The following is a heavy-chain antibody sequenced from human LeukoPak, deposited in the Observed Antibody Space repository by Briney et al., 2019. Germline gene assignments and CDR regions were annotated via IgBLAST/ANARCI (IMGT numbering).Heavy chain of an antibody. J-gene: IGHJ4*02. CDR3: ARSRDTYYDYVWGSYCLYNEFDY. CDR2: ISYDGSNK. Sequence: PGGSLRLSCAASGFTFSSYAMHWVRQAPGKGLEWVAVISYDGSNKYYADSVKGRFTISRDNSKNTLYLQMNSLRAEDTAVYYCARSRDTYYDYVWGSYCLYNEFDYWGQGTLVTVSS. V-gene: IGHV3-30-3*01. CDR1: GFTFSSYA. D-gene: IGHD3-16*02.